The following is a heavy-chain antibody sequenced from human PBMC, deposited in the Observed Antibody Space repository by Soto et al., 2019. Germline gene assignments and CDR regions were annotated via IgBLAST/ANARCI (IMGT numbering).Heavy chain of an antibody. Sequence: LGESLKISCKGSGYNFTNYWIAWVRQMPGEGLEWMGIIYPGDSDTRYSPSFQGQATLSVDKSSSTAYLHWSSLRASDTAMFYCARLPTRSVCGDYGAYYFYMDVWGKGTTVTVSS. J-gene: IGHJ6*03. CDR1: GYNFTNYW. D-gene: IGHD4-17*01. CDR3: ARLPTRSVCGDYGAYYFYMDV. V-gene: IGHV5-51*01. CDR2: IYPGDSDT.